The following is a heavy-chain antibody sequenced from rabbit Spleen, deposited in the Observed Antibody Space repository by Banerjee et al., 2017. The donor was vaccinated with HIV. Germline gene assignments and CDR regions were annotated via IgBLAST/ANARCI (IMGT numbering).Heavy chain of an antibody. V-gene: IGHV1S45*01. CDR2: INAGSSGGT. D-gene: IGHD6-1*01. CDR3: ARDDGSYDYIDGYFNL. CDR1: GFDFSRNA. Sequence: QEHLVESGGGLVQPEGSLTLTCKASGFDFSRNAMCWVRQAPGKGLEWIACINAGSSGGTYYASWAKGRFTISKTSSTTVTLQMTSLTAADTATYFCARDDGSYDYIDGYFNLWGPGTLVTVS. J-gene: IGHJ4*01.